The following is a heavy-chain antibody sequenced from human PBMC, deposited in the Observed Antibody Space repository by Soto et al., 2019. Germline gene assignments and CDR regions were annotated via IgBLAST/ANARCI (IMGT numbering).Heavy chain of an antibody. D-gene: IGHD1-26*01. Sequence: EVQLVESGGGLVQPGGSLRLSCAASGFTFSSYWMHWVRQAPGKGLVWFSRINSYGSSTSYADSGKGRFTISRDNAKNTLYLQMNRPRAEDAAVYYCARGGSPTWYFDLWGRGTLVTVSS. CDR1: GFTFSSYW. V-gene: IGHV3-74*01. J-gene: IGHJ2*01. CDR2: INSYGSST. CDR3: ARGGSPTWYFDL.